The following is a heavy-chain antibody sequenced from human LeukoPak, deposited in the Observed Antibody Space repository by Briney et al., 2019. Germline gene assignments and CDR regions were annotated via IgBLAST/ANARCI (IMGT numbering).Heavy chain of an antibody. CDR1: GYTFTGYY. J-gene: IGHJ4*02. Sequence: ASVKVSCKASGYTFTGYYMHWVRQAPGQGLEWMGWINPNSGGTNYAQKFQGWVTMTRNTSISTAYMELSRLRSDDTAVYYCVRGGQWLTLFDYWGQGTLVTVSS. CDR3: VRGGQWLTLFDY. D-gene: IGHD6-19*01. V-gene: IGHV1-2*04. CDR2: INPNSGGT.